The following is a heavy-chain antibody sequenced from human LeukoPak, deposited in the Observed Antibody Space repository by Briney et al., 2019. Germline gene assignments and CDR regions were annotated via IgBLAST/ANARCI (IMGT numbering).Heavy chain of an antibody. CDR2: IYTSGST. CDR3: ARVRYDLWRGSYFWGYFDS. Sequence: PSETLSLTCTVSGGSISSGSYYWSWIRQPDGKGLEWIGRIYTSGSTNYNPSLKSRVTISVDTSKNQFSLKLSSVTAADTAVYYCARVRYDLWRGSYFWGYFDSWGQGTLVTVSS. J-gene: IGHJ4*02. D-gene: IGHD3-3*01. CDR1: GGSISSGSYY. V-gene: IGHV4-61*02.